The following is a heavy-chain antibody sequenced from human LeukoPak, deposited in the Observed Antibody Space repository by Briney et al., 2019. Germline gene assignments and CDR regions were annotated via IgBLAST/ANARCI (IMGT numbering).Heavy chain of an antibody. CDR1: GFTFSSYW. CDR2: IDSDGSST. D-gene: IGHD2-2*02. J-gene: IGHJ4*02. CDR3: ARDTIQEAGDFDY. V-gene: IGHV3-74*01. Sequence: GGSLRLSCAASGFTFSSYWMHWVRQAPGKGLVWVSRIDSDGSSTSYADSVKGRFTISRDNAKNTLYLQMNSLRAEDTAVCYCARDTIQEAGDFDYWGQGTLVTVSS.